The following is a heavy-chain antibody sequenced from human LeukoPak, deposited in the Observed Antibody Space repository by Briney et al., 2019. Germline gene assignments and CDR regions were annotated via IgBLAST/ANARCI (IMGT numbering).Heavy chain of an antibody. CDR3: VSPRGFSYGYF. Sequence: SETLSLTCTVSGGSISSISAYWGWIRQPPGKGLERIGSIYYSKNTYYNPSLKSRVTISAHTSKNQFSLTLGSVSATDTAVYYCVSPRGFSYGYFWGQGTLVTVSS. CDR2: IYYSKNT. D-gene: IGHD5-18*01. V-gene: IGHV4-39*01. J-gene: IGHJ4*02. CDR1: GGSISSISAY.